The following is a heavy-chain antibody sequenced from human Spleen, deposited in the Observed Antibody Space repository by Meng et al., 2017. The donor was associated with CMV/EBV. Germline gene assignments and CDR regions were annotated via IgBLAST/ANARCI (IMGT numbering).Heavy chain of an antibody. D-gene: IGHD1-26*01. CDR1: GYTFTSYG. CDR3: ASRDGSYSFTVTTDAFDI. CDR2: ISAYNGNT. V-gene: IGHV1-18*01. J-gene: IGHJ3*02. Sequence: ASVKVSCKASGYTFTSYGISWVRQAPGQGLEWMGWISAYNGNTNYAQKFQGRVTMTRDTSISTAYMELSRLRSDDTAVYYCASRDGSYSFTVTTDAFDIWGQGTMVTVSS.